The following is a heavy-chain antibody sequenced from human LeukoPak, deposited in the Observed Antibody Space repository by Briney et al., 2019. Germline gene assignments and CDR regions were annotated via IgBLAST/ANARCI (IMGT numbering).Heavy chain of an antibody. CDR2: ISTSGSTT. CDR1: GFTFSDYE. Sequence: PGESLRLSCAASGFTFSDYEINWVRQAPGKGLEWVSCISTSGSTTCYADSVKGRFTISRDNAKNSLFLQMNTLTAEDTAVYYCARGALHVFDYWGQGTPVTVSS. CDR3: ARGALHVFDY. V-gene: IGHV3-48*03. J-gene: IGHJ4*02. D-gene: IGHD3-10*02.